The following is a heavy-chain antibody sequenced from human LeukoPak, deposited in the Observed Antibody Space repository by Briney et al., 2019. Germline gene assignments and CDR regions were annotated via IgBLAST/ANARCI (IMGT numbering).Heavy chain of an antibody. CDR1: GCTLSTQT. D-gene: IGHD3-3*01. V-gene: IGHV3-15*01. CDR2: IKSKSDGGTT. J-gene: IGHJ3*02. Sequence: GGSLINPYAASGCTLSTQTTIWDRQAPGKGLERVGLIKSKSDGGTTHHAAPVQGRFSISRDDLKNTLYLQMNSLKTEDTAVYSCSTLRPMGFFAFYIWGQGTLVTVSS. CDR3: STLRPMGFFAFYI.